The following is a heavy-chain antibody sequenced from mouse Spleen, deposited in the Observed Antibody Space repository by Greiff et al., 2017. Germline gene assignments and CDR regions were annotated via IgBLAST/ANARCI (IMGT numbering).Heavy chain of an antibody. V-gene: IGHV1-63*01. CDR2: IYPGGGYT. D-gene: IGHD1-1*01. J-gene: IGHJ4*01. CDR1: GYTFTNYW. Sequence: QVQLQQSGAELVRPGTSVKMSCKASGYTFTNYWIGWAKQRPGHGLEWIGDIYPGGGYTNYNEKFKGKATLTADKSSSTAYMQFSSLTSEDSAIYYCARVAFYYGSSYAMDYWGQGTSVTVSS. CDR3: ARVAFYYGSSYAMDY.